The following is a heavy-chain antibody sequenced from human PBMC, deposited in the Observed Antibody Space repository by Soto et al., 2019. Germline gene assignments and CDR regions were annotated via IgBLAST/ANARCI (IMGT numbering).Heavy chain of an antibody. V-gene: IGHV4-39*01. D-gene: IGHD6-19*01. CDR1: GGSISSSSYY. CDR2: IYYSGST. J-gene: IGHJ4*02. Sequence: QLQLQESGPGLVKPSETLSLTCTVSGGSISSSSYYWGWIRQPPGKGLEWIGSIYYSGSTYYNPSLKSRVTIAVDTSKNQSSLKLSSVTAAVPAVYYCARGRQWLVRWVYYVDCWGQGTLVTVSS. CDR3: ARGRQWLVRWVYYVDC.